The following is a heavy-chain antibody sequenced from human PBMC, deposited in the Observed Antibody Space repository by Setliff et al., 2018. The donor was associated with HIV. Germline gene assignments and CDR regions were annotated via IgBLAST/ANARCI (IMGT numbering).Heavy chain of an antibody. D-gene: IGHD3-3*01. V-gene: IGHV7-4-1*02. Sequence: ASVKVSCKASGYTFTGYYMHWVRQAPGQGLEWMGWINPNSGGTNYAQGFTGRFVFSLDTSVSTAFLQISSLQAEDTAVYYCARAPPRITIFGVVVSSDYYNYYMDVWGKGTTVTVSS. CDR2: INPNSGGT. J-gene: IGHJ6*03. CDR3: ARAPPRITIFGVVVSSDYYNYYMDV. CDR1: GYTFTGYY.